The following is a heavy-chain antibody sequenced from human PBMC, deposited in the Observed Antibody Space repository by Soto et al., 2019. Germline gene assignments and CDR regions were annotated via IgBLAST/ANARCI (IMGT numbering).Heavy chain of an antibody. CDR3: ASASRYCTNVLCYTYYYYGMDV. J-gene: IGHJ6*02. D-gene: IGHD2-8*01. V-gene: IGHV4-61*01. CDR2: IYYSGST. CDR1: GGTVSSGSYY. Sequence: SETLSLTCTVSGGTVSSGSYYWSWIRQPPGKGLEWIGYIYYSGSTNSNPSLTSRVTISVAMSRNQFSLNLTSVTAADSAVYYCASASRYCTNVLCYTYYYYGMDVWGQGTTVTVSS.